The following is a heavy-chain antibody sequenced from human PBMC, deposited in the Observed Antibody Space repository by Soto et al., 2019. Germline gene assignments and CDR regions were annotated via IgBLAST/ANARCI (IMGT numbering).Heavy chain of an antibody. Sequence: QVQLQQWGAGLLKPSETLSLTCAVYGGSFSGYYWSWIRQPPGKGLEWIGEINHSGSTNYNPSLKRRVTISVDTSKNQFSLKLSSVTAADTAVYYCARVYYYGSGSYLVDAFDIWGQGTMVTVSS. CDR3: ARVYYYGSGSYLVDAFDI. D-gene: IGHD3-10*01. CDR2: INHSGST. V-gene: IGHV4-34*01. J-gene: IGHJ3*02. CDR1: GGSFSGYY.